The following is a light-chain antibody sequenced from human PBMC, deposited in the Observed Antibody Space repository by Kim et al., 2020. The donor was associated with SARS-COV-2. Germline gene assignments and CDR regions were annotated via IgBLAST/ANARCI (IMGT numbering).Light chain of an antibody. J-gene: IGKJ2*01. CDR3: QQYLSTPYT. V-gene: IGKV4-1*01. CDR2: WAS. Sequence: ATINCKSSQSVLYNSNNRNYLAWYQQKPGQPPKLLIYWASTRESGVPDRFSGSGSATDFTLTISSLQAEDVAVYYCQQYLSTPYTFGQGTKVDIK. CDR1: QSVLYNSNNRNY.